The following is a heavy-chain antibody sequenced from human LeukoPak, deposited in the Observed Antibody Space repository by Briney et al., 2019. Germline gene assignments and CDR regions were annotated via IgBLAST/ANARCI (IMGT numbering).Heavy chain of an antibody. CDR3: ARDYYDSSGYHTGFDY. D-gene: IGHD3-22*01. CDR1: GYTFTSYY. Sequence: ASVKVSCKASGYTFTSYYMHWVRQAPGQGLEWMGIINPSGGSTSYAQKFQGRVTMTRDTSTSTVYMELSSLRSEDTAVYYCARDYYDSSGYHTGFDYWGQGTLVTVSS. J-gene: IGHJ4*02. V-gene: IGHV1-46*01. CDR2: INPSGGST.